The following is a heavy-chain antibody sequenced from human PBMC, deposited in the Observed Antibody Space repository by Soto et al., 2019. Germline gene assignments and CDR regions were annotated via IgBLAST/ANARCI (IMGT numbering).Heavy chain of an antibody. CDR1: GGSISSGGYS. V-gene: IGHV4-30-2*01. CDR2: IYHSGSS. CDR3: ARVPDR. J-gene: IGHJ5*02. Sequence: QLQLPESGSGLVKPSQTLSLTCAVSGGSISSGGYSWSWIRQPPGKGLEWIGYIYHSGSSYYNPSLKSRVTIAVDRSKNQFSLKLSSVTAGDTAVYYCARVPDRWGQGTLVTVSS. D-gene: IGHD2-2*01.